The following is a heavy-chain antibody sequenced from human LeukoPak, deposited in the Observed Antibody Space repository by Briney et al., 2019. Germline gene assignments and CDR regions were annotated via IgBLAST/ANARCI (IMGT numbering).Heavy chain of an antibody. J-gene: IGHJ6*02. CDR3: ARDISEDIVATPEGMDV. D-gene: IGHD5-12*01. V-gene: IGHV3-33*01. Sequence: GGSLRLSCAASGFTFSSYGMHWVRQAPGKGLEWVAVIWYDGSNRYYADSVKGRFTISRDNSKNTLYLQMNSLRAEDTAVYYCARDISEDIVATPEGMDVWGQGTTVTVSS. CDR2: IWYDGSNR. CDR1: GFTFSSYG.